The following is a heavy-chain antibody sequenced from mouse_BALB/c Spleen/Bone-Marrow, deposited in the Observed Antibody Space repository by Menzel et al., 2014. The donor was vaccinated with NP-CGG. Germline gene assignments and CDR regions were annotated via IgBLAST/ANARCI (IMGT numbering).Heavy chain of an antibody. CDR2: IRLKSHNYAT. Sequence: EVQLVESGGGLVQPGGSMKLSCVASGFTFSNYWMNWVRKSPEKGLEWVAEIRLKSHNYATRYAESVKGRFTISRDDSKSSGYLQMNNLRAEDTGIYYCTSGFAYWGQGTLVTVSA. CDR1: GFTFSNYW. V-gene: IGHV6-6*02. CDR3: TSGFAY. J-gene: IGHJ3*01.